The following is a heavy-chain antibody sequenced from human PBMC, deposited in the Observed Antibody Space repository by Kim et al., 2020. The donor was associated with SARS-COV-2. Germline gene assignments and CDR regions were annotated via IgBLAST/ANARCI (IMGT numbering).Heavy chain of an antibody. D-gene: IGHD6-19*01. V-gene: IGHV3-30*18. J-gene: IGHJ5*02. Sequence: GGSLRLSCVASGFTLSGYGMHWVRQAPGKGLEWVALISHDGNDQYYTDSVKGRFTISRDNPKNTVYLQMNSLGPEDTAVYYCAKGSAVAGRGRQNWLDPWGQGTLVTVSS. CDR1: GFTLSGYG. CDR3: AKGSAVAGRGRQNWLDP. CDR2: ISHDGNDQ.